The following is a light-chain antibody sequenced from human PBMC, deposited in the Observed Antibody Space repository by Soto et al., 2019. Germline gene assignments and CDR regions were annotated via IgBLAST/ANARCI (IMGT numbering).Light chain of an antibody. CDR2: APS. Sequence: DIQMTQYPSSVSAFVGDSVTITCRASQGLTSWLAWYQQKPGNAPELLIYAPSSWQSGVPSRFSGSGAGTEFTVTISSLQPEDSATDYCQRASTFPLICGGGTKVEIK. V-gene: IGKV1-12*01. CDR1: QGLTSW. CDR3: QRASTFPLI. J-gene: IGKJ4*01.